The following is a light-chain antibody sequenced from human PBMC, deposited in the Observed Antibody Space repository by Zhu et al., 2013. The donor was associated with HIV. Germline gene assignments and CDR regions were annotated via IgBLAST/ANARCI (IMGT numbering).Light chain of an antibody. V-gene: IGLV2-8*01. CDR3: QSYDSSLTVYV. Sequence: QSALTQPPSASGSPGQSVTISCIGTGGDIGAFSYVSWYQQHPGKAPKLLIYGNSNRPSGVPDRFSGSKSRTSASLAITGLQAEDEADYYCQSYDSSLTVYVFGTGTKVTVL. J-gene: IGLJ1*01. CDR2: GNS. CDR1: GGDIGAFSY.